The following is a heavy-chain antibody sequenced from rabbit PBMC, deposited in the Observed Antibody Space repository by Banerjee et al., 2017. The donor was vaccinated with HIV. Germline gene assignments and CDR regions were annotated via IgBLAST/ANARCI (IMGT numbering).Heavy chain of an antibody. CDR3: ARDTGAWNDFNL. CDR1: GFSFSSTYY. V-gene: IGHV1S45*01. D-gene: IGHD3-1*01. J-gene: IGHJ4*01. CDR2: IYPGSSGST. Sequence: QEQLEESGGDLVKPGGSLKLSCKASGFSFSSTYYMCWVRQAPGKGLEWIACIYPGSSGSTYYASWAKGRFTISSQNAQKMLYLQLNALTAADTATYFCARDTGAWNDFNLWGPGTLVTVS.